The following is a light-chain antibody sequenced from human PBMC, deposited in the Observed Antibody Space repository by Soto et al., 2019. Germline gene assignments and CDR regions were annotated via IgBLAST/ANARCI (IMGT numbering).Light chain of an antibody. V-gene: IGLV2-11*01. CDR3: CSYAGSYTYV. CDR1: SSDVGGYNY. CDR2: DVS. J-gene: IGLJ1*01. Sequence: QSALTQPRSVSGSPGQSATISCTGTSSDVGGYNYVSWYQQHPGKAPELMIYDVSKRPSGVPDRFSGSKSGNTASLTISGLQAEDEADYYCCSYAGSYTYVFGTGTKLTVL.